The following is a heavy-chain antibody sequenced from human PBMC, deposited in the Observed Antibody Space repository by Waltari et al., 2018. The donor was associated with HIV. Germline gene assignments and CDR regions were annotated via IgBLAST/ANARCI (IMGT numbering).Heavy chain of an antibody. CDR2: ISYDGSST. V-gene: IGHV3-30*18. Sequence: QVQLVESGGGVVQPGRSLSLCCPAAGITFSNYFVHGVRLAPGKGPEWLTFISYDGSSTYYADSVKGRFTISRDNSKNTLYLQMNSLRPEDTAVYYCVKDVGATYFDYWGQGTLVTVSS. D-gene: IGHD1-26*01. CDR3: VKDVGATYFDY. J-gene: IGHJ4*02. CDR1: GITFSNYF.